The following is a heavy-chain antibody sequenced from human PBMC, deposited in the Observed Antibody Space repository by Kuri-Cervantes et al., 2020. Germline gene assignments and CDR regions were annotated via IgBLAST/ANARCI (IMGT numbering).Heavy chain of an antibody. D-gene: IGHD3-22*01. CDR3: ARVATMIVVYDAFDI. Sequence: ASVKVSCKASGYTFTSYGISWVRQAPGQGLEWMGWISAYNGNTNYAQKLQGRVTMTTDTSTSTAYMELRSLRSDDTAVYYCARVATMIVVYDAFDIWGQGTMVTVSS. CDR1: GYTFTSYG. CDR2: ISAYNGNT. V-gene: IGHV1-18*01. J-gene: IGHJ3*02.